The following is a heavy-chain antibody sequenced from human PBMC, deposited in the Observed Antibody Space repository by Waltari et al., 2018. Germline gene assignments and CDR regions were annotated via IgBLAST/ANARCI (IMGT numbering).Heavy chain of an antibody. CDR3: ARDRGRGLYLDS. J-gene: IGHJ4*02. CDR1: GDFMSSSDV. CDR2: IRRSGRT. Sequence: QLQLQESGPGLVKPSGTLSLTCTVSGDFMSSSDVWNGVRQPPGKGLEWIGQIRRSGRTNYNPSLESRVTMSVDTSNNQFSLKVTSVTAADTAVYYCARDRGRGLYLDSWGQGTLVTVSP. D-gene: IGHD2-15*01. V-gene: IGHV4-4*02.